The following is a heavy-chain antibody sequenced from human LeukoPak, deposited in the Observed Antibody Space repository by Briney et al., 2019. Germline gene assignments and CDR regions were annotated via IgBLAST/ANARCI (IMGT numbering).Heavy chain of an antibody. J-gene: IGHJ5*02. CDR1: GYTFTSYA. CDR2: ISAYNGNT. CDR3: ARIRSTVTTVDWFDP. Sequence: ASVKVSCKASGYTFTSYAMHWVRQAPGQRLEWMGWISAYNGNTNYAQKLQGRVTMTTDTSTSTAYMELRSLRSDDTAVYYCARIRSTVTTVDWFDPWGQGTLVTVSS. V-gene: IGHV1-18*01. D-gene: IGHD4-17*01.